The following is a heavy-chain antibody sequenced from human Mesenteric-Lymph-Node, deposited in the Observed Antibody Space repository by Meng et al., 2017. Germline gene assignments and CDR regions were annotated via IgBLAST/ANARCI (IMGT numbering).Heavy chain of an antibody. D-gene: IGHD2-2*02. CDR1: GSSISSGYY. V-gene: IGHV4-38-2*01. Sequence: SETLSLTCAVSGSSISSGYYWGWIRQPPGKGLEWIGEINHSGSTNYNPPLKSRVTISVDTSKNQFSLKLSSVTAADTAVYYCARVRYPNYYYGMDVWGQGTTVTVSS. J-gene: IGHJ6*02. CDR3: ARVRYPNYYYGMDV. CDR2: INHSGST.